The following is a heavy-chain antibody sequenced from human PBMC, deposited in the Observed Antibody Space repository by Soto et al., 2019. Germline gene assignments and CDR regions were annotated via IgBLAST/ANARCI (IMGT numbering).Heavy chain of an antibody. J-gene: IGHJ3*02. D-gene: IGHD1-26*01. CDR3: AKEFQWELHAFDI. Sequence: QVQLVESGGGVVQPGRSLRLSCAASGFTFSTYGMHWVRQAPGKGLEWVAVMGNDGITTFYADSVTGRFTISRDNSKNTLFLQMNSLRSDDTAVYYCAKEFQWELHAFDIGGQGTMVTVSS. CDR1: GFTFSTYG. CDR2: MGNDGITT. V-gene: IGHV3-33*06.